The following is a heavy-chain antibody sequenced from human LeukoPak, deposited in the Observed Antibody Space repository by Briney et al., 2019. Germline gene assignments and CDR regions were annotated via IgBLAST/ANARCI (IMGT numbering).Heavy chain of an antibody. CDR1: GVSISTNNYY. J-gene: IGHJ4*02. CDR3: ARSTGSTMFIDY. D-gene: IGHD3-10*02. V-gene: IGHV4-39*07. CDR2: IHYSGNT. Sequence: PSETLSLTCTVSGVSISTNNYYWGWIRQPPGKGLEWIGSIHYSGNTYYNPSLKSRVTISVDTSKNQFSLKLSSVTAADTAVYYCARSTGSTMFIDYWGQGTLVTVSS.